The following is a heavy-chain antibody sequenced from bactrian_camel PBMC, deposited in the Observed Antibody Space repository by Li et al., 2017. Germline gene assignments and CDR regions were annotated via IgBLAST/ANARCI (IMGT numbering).Heavy chain of an antibody. CDR2: INSGGGT. J-gene: IGHJ4*01. CDR1: GFSFSSYA. V-gene: IGHV3S40*01. CDR3: TTSPHMAV. D-gene: IGHD2*01. Sequence: VQLVESGGGLVQPGGSLRLSCAASGFSFSSYAMIWVRQAPGRGLEWVSTINSGGGTYYADSVKGRFTFSRDNSKNTTYLEMNSLKSEDTALYYCTTSPHMAVWGQGTQVTVS.